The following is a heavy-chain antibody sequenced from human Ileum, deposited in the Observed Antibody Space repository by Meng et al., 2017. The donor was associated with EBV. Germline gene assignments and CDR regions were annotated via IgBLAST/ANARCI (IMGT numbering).Heavy chain of an antibody. V-gene: IGHV4-34*01. Sequence: QVRLQQWGAGLLKPSETLSLTCGGYGGSFSNYYWTWIRQPPGKGLEWIGEISHTGTTKYNPSLKNRVTISLDTSNNQFSLNLNSVTAADTALYYCARYGTCGANSFYCFDPWGQGTLVTVSS. J-gene: IGHJ5*02. D-gene: IGHD4-23*01. CDR2: ISHTGTT. CDR1: GGSFSNYY. CDR3: ARYGTCGANSFYCFDP.